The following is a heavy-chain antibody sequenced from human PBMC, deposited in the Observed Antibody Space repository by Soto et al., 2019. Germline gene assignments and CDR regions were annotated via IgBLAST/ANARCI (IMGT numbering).Heavy chain of an antibody. CDR3: ASLRVGYCVDYLDAFDI. D-gene: IGHD2-2*03. CDR2: RNHSGST. Sequence: QVHLQQWGAGLLKPSETLSLTCTVYGGSISGYYWSWTRQPPGKGLEWIGERNHSGSTNYNPSLKSGVTIAVDTSMNLFSVTLSAAAASYTAVYDCASLRVGYCVDYLDAFDILGEGTVVTVSS. V-gene: IGHV4-34*01. CDR1: GGSISGYY. J-gene: IGHJ3*02.